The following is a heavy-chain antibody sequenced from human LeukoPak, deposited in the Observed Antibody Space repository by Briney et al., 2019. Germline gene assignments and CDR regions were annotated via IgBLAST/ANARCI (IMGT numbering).Heavy chain of an antibody. CDR2: MNPNTGNT. Sequence: ASVKVSCKASGYTFTSSDINWVRQATGQGLEWMGWMNPNTGNTEYAQKFQGRVTMTSNTSISTAYMELSSLRSEDTAVYYCARGQKDNGVSSSWYYYGMDVWGQGTTVAVS. CDR1: GYTFTSSD. CDR3: ARGQKDNGVSSSWYYYGMDV. D-gene: IGHD6-13*01. J-gene: IGHJ6*02. V-gene: IGHV1-8*01.